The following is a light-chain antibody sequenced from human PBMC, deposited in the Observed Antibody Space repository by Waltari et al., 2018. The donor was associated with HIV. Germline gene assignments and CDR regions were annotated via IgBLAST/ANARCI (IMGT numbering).Light chain of an antibody. CDR1: CSAFDLPTF. Sequence: SALTQPASVSASPGQSVTISCTGTCSAFDLPTFLSWYQQPPGRAPQLFIFGVNSRPSGISSRFSASKSGDTASLTISGLQSGDEADYYCTTYTATDSLLIGSGTKLTVL. J-gene: IGLJ2*01. V-gene: IGLV2-14*01. CDR2: GVN. CDR3: TTYTATDSLL.